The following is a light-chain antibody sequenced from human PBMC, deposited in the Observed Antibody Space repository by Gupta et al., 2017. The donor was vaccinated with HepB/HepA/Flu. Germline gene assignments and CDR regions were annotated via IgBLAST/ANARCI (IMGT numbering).Light chain of an antibody. Sequence: QSSLPQPASVSASPGQSITISCTGSSSDVGSYNLVSWYQNFPGQAPKLIIHEVIKRPSGVSDRFSGSKSGDTASLTIDGLQAEDEADYYCCSYEGSNSVVFGGGTKVTVL. J-gene: IGLJ2*01. CDR1: SSDVGSYNL. CDR2: EVI. CDR3: CSYEGSNSVV. V-gene: IGLV2-23*02.